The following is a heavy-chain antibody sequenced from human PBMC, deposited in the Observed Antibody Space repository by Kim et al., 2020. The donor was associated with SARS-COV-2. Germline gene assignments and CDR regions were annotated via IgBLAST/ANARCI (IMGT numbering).Heavy chain of an antibody. CDR3: ASVIEYSSSSLYDY. D-gene: IGHD6-6*01. Sequence: AQKFQGRVTMTRDTSISTAYMELSRLRSDDTAVYYCASVIEYSSSSLYDYWGQGTLVTVSS. J-gene: IGHJ4*02. V-gene: IGHV1-2*02.